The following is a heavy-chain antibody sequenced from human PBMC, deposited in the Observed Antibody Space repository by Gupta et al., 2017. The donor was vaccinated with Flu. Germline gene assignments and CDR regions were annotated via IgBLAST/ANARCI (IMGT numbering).Heavy chain of an antibody. Sequence: EGQLVESGGGLVQPGGSLRLSCAASGFMFGTYWMSWVRHAPGKGLEGLAKIKQDGSEKYYVDSVKGRFTISRDNAKNSLYLQMDSLRADDTAVYYCARDHTDWYAGWFDPWGQGTLVAVAS. CDR3: ARDHTDWYAGWFDP. CDR1: GFMFGTYW. CDR2: IKQDGSEK. V-gene: IGHV3-7*01. D-gene: IGHD3-9*01. J-gene: IGHJ5*02.